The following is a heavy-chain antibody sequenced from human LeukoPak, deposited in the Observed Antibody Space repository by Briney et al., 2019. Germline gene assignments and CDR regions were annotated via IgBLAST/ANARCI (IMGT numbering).Heavy chain of an antibody. V-gene: IGHV3-23*01. J-gene: IGHJ4*02. CDR1: GFTFSSSA. Sequence: TGGSLRLSCAASGFTFSSSAMSWVRQAPGNRLEWVSAISAGGETTYYADSLKGRFTISRDNSKSILYLQMNSLRADDTALYYCAKSAWFGDAPGGDFWGQGILVTVSS. CDR3: AKSAWFGDAPGGDF. D-gene: IGHD3-10*01. CDR2: ISAGGETT.